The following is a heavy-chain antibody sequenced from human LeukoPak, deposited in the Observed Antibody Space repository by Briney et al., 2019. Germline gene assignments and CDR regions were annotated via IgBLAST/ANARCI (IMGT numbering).Heavy chain of an antibody. J-gene: IGHJ4*02. Sequence: GASVKVSCKASGYTFTSYGISWVRQAPGQGLEWMGWISGYNGNTNYAQKFQGRVTMTTDTSTSTVFMELRSLRSDDTAVYYCARDQSSGWPPRGYFDYWGQGTLVTVSS. D-gene: IGHD6-19*01. CDR2: ISGYNGNT. CDR3: ARDQSSGWPPRGYFDY. V-gene: IGHV1-18*01. CDR1: GYTFTSYG.